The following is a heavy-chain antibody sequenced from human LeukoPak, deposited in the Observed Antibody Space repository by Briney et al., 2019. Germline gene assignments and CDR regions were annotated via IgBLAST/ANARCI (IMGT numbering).Heavy chain of an antibody. V-gene: IGHV3-7*03. J-gene: IGHJ4*02. D-gene: IGHD3-3*01. CDR1: GFTFGKYW. CDR3: ARDQYDTWSRRGNFDS. CDR2: IKLDGSEK. Sequence: GGSLRLSCVASGFTFGKYWMSWVRQAPGKGLEWVANIKLDGSEKNYVGSVKGRFTISRDNTKNSLYLQMNSLRVEDTAVFYCARDQYDTWSRRGNFDSWGQGTLVIVSS.